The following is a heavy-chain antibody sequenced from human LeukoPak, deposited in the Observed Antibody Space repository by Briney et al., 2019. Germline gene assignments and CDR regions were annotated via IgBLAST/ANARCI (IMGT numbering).Heavy chain of an antibody. CDR3: ARPRTTGTTSGAFDI. J-gene: IGHJ3*02. D-gene: IGHD1-1*01. CDR2: IYYSGST. Sequence: SETLSLTCTVSGGSISSYYWSWIRQPPGKGLEWIGYIYYSGSTNYNPSLKSRVTISVDTSKNQFSLKLSSVTAADTAVYYCARPRTTGTTSGAFDIWGQGTMVTVSS. CDR1: GGSISSYY. V-gene: IGHV4-59*08.